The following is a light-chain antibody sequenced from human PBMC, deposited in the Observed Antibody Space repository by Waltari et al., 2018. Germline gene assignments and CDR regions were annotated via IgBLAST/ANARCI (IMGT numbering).Light chain of an antibody. Sequence: IVMTQSPDTLSVSPGERVTLSCRASQSVASSLAWYHQKSGQAPRVLIFGASTRASGVPDRFTGSGSGTDFPLTISSLQSEDFGVYYCQQYNDWPPWTFGQGTRVEVK. CDR3: QQYNDWPPWT. CDR1: QSVASS. J-gene: IGKJ1*01. CDR2: GAS. V-gene: IGKV3-15*01.